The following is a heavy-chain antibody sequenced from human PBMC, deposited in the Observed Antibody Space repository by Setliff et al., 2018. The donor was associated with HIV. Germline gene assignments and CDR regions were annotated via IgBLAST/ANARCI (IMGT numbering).Heavy chain of an antibody. CDR3: ASGTGDSDWFDP. J-gene: IGHJ5*02. CDR2: INPSGGST. CDR1: GYTFTSYY. D-gene: IGHD7-27*01. V-gene: IGHV1-46*03. Sequence: EASVKVSCKASGYTFTSYYMHWVRQAPGQGLEWMGIINPSGGSTSYAQKSQGRVTMTRDKSTSTVYMELSSLRSEDTAVYYCASGTGDSDWFDPWGQGTLVTVSS.